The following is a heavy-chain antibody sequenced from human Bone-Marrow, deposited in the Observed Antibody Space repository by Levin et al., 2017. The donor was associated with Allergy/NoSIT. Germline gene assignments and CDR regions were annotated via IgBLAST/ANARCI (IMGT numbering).Heavy chain of an antibody. CDR2: IIPIFGTA. D-gene: IGHD6-19*01. J-gene: IGHJ6*02. Sequence: SVKVSCKASGGTFSSYAISWVRQAPGQGLEWMGGIIPIFGTANYAQKFQGRVTITADESTSTAYMELSSLSSEDTAVYYCAREDGQGLVLEGYYYYGMDVWGQGTTVTVSS. CDR3: AREDGQGLVLEGYYYYGMDV. V-gene: IGHV1-69*13. CDR1: GGTFSSYA.